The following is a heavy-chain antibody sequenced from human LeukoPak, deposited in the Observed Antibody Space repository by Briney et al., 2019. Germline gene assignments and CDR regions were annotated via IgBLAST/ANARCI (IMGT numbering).Heavy chain of an antibody. CDR3: ARAKGYYYDSSGYYYGDY. J-gene: IGHJ4*02. Sequence: GGSLRLSRAASGFTFSSYWMSWVRQAPGKGLEWVANIKQDGSEKYYVDSVKGRFTISRDNAKNSLYLQMNSLRAEDTAVYYCARAKGYYYDSSGYYYGDYWGQGTLVTVSS. D-gene: IGHD3-22*01. CDR1: GFTFSSYW. V-gene: IGHV3-7*01. CDR2: IKQDGSEK.